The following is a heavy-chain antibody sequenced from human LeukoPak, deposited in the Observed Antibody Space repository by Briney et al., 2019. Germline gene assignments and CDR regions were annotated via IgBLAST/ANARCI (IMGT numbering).Heavy chain of an antibody. CDR3: ADPLLIWYAFDI. CDR1: GYTFTSYG. J-gene: IGHJ3*02. Sequence: ASVKVSCKASGYTFTSYGISWVRQAPGQGLEWMGWISAYNGNTNDAQKLQGRVTMTTDTSTSTAYVELRSLRSDDTAVYYCADPLLIWYAFDIWGQGTMVTVSS. CDR2: ISAYNGNT. V-gene: IGHV1-18*01. D-gene: IGHD3-10*01.